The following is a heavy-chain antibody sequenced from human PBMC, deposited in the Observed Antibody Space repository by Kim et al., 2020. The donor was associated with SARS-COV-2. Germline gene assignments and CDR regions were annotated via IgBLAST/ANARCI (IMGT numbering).Heavy chain of an antibody. CDR2: IGPNGGTT. CDR1: GFTFSSHA. D-gene: IGHD2-8*02. J-gene: IGHJ4*02. Sequence: GGSLRLSCAASGFTFSSHAMNWVRQAPGKGLEWVSGIGPNGGTTYYAGSVKGRFTISRDNSENTLYLQMNGLRAEDTAVYYCAAYYYSTGGYWSSTGIVDYWGPGILVTVSS. V-gene: IGHV3-23*01. CDR3: AAYYYSTGGYWSSTGIVDY.